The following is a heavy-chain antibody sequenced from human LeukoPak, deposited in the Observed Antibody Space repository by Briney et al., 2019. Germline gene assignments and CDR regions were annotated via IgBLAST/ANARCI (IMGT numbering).Heavy chain of an antibody. J-gene: IGHJ4*02. CDR2: ISGSGGST. D-gene: IGHD3-10*01. CDR3: AKEGGAGTMVRGVIIHFDY. CDR1: GFTFSSYG. Sequence: GGTLRLSCAASGFTFSSYGMSWVRQAPGKGLEWVSAISGSGGSTYYADSVKGRFTISRDNSKNTLYLQMNSLRAEDTAVYYCAKEGGAGTMVRGVIIHFDYWGQGTLVTVSS. V-gene: IGHV3-23*01.